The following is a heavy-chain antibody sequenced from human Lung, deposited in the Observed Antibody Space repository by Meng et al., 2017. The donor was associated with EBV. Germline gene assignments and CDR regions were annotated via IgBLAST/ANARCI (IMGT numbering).Heavy chain of an antibody. Sequence: VEVQESGPGLVKPSWTLSLTCAVSGGSISSSNWWSWVRQPPGKGLEWIGEIYHSGSTNYNPSLKSRVTIPVDTSRNQFSLKLTSVTAADTAVYYCAREYSSSSGLPGPWGQGTLVTVSS. CDR3: AREYSSSSGLPGP. J-gene: IGHJ5*02. CDR1: GGSISSSNW. D-gene: IGHD6-6*01. CDR2: IYHSGST. V-gene: IGHV4-4*02.